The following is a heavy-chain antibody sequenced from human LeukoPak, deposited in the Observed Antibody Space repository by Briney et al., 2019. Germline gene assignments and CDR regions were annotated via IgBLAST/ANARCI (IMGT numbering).Heavy chain of an antibody. CDR2: VFPILETT. CDR1: GGTFRGFA. D-gene: IGHD5-24*01. CDR3: AFVEMATKTHDS. Sequence: GASVKVSCKASGGTFRGFAVSWVRQAPGQGLEWVGRVFPILETTNYAQKFQGRVTITADTSTNTAYMELSSLRSEDTAVYYCAFVEMATKTHDSWGQGTLVTVSS. V-gene: IGHV1-69*04. J-gene: IGHJ4*02.